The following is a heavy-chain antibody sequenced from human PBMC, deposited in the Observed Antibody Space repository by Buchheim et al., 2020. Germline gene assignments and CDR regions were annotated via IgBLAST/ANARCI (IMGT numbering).Heavy chain of an antibody. Sequence: QVQLQESGPGLVKPSQTLSLTCTVSGGSISGGGDYWTWIRQHPGKGLEWIGYIAYSGTTYYNPSLKGRVIMSVDTSKNQFSLKLSSVTAADTAVYYCARAGFMGGVDYWGQGTL. CDR1: GGSISGGGDY. J-gene: IGHJ4*02. D-gene: IGHD3-16*01. CDR3: ARAGFMGGVDY. CDR2: IAYSGTT. V-gene: IGHV4-31*03.